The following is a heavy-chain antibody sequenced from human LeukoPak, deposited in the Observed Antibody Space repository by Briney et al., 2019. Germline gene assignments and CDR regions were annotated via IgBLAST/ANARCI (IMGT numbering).Heavy chain of an antibody. CDR2: LSASGGNT. V-gene: IGHV3-23*01. CDR1: GFTFSRYA. J-gene: IGHJ4*02. D-gene: IGHD4-17*01. CDR3: AKDRGSYGDYAVFDF. Sequence: GGSLRLSCAAYGFTFSRYAMSWVRQAPGKGLEWVSSLSASGGNTYYADSVKGRFTISRDNSKDTLDLQMNSLRAEDTAIYYCAKDRGSYGDYAVFDFGSQGTLVTVSS.